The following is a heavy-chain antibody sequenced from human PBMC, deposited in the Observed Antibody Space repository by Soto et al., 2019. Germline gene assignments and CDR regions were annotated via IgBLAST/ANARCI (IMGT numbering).Heavy chain of an antibody. Sequence: QGQLVQSGAEVRKPGSSVKVSCKVSGGTFRTFGMTWVRQAPGQGLEWVGAISPHLGRPKYAQKCQGRVSINADESTGSADTEIGNLRPHGSAFSYCAKTSSGVCGGETCYRLDSWFDLWGQGTHISVSS. CDR2: ISPHLGRP. CDR3: AKTSSGVCGGETCYRLDSWFDL. J-gene: IGHJ5*02. V-gene: IGHV1-69*01. D-gene: IGHD2-21*01. CDR1: GGTFRTFG.